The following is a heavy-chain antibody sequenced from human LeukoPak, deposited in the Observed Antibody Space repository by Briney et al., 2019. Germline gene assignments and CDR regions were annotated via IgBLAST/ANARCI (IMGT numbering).Heavy chain of an antibody. V-gene: IGHV4-38-2*02. D-gene: IGHD4/OR15-4a*01. CDR3: NYLQGGYYFNY. CDR1: GYSISSGYY. J-gene: IGHJ4*02. Sequence: SETLSLTCNVSGYSISSGYYWGWIRQSPGKGLEWIANMYHSGLIYYNPSLKSRITISMDMSKNQLSLKLRSVAAADTAVYMTNYLQGGYYFNYWGQGTLVTVSS. CDR2: MYHSGLI.